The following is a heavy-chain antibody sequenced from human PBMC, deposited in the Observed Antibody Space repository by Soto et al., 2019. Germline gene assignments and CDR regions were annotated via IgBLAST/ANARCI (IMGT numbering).Heavy chain of an antibody. CDR1: GGTCSSYS. CDR2: IIPIFGTA. CDR3: ATTDPNWIGVDV. J-gene: IGHJ6*02. V-gene: IGHV1-69*01. Sequence: ASGEVSCKASGGTCSSYSISWVRQAPGQGLEWMGGIIPIFGTANYAQKFQGRVTITADESTSTAYMELSSLRSEDTAVYYCATTDPNWIGVDVWGQGTTVSVSS. D-gene: IGHD2-2*03.